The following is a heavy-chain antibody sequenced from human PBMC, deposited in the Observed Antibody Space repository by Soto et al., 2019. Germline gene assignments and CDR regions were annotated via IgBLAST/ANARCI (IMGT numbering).Heavy chain of an antibody. J-gene: IGHJ6*02. CDR1: GFTFSSYA. D-gene: IGHD3-3*01. CDR3: ARGTTLAIFDYGMDV. V-gene: IGHV3-30-3*01. CDR2: ISNDGTNK. Sequence: GESLKISCVGTGFTFSSYAMHWVRQAPGKGLEWVAVISNDGTNKYYADSVEGRITISRDNSKNTLYLQMHSLRSEDTAVYHCARGTTLAIFDYGMDVWGQGATVTVSS.